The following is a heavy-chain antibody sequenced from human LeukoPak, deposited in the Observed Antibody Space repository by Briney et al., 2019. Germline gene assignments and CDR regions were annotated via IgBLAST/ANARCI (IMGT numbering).Heavy chain of an antibody. D-gene: IGHD6-13*01. CDR2: IHSSGST. CDR3: ARVVSVTAAGPGY. Sequence: SETLSLTCTVSGGSISNYYWSWIRQPPGKGLEWIAYIHSSGSTNYNPSLKSRVTISVDMSKNQFSLKLASLTTADTAIYYCARVVSVTAAGPGYWGQGTLVTVSS. V-gene: IGHV4-59*01. CDR1: GGSISNYY. J-gene: IGHJ4*02.